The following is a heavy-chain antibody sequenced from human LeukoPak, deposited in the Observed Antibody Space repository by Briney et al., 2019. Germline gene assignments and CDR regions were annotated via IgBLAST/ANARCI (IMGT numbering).Heavy chain of an antibody. J-gene: IGHJ5*02. CDR2: INPNRGGT. D-gene: IGHD5-12*01. CDR3: AREGYSGYEGFDP. CDR1: GYTFTGYY. Sequence: GASVKVSCKASGYTFTGYYMHWGRQAPGQGLEWMGWINPNRGGTNYAQKFQGRVTMTRDTSISTAYMELSRLRSDDTAVYYCAREGYSGYEGFDPWGQGTLVTVSS. V-gene: IGHV1-2*02.